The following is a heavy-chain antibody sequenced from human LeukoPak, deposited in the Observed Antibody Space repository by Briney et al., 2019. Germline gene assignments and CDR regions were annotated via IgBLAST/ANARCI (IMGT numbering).Heavy chain of an antibody. D-gene: IGHD3-22*01. CDR1: GGTFSSYA. V-gene: IGHV1-69*05. CDR2: VIPIFGTA. Sequence: SVKVSCKASGGTFSSYAISWVRQAPGRGPEWMGRVIPIFGTANYAQKFQGRVTITTDESTSTAYMELSSLRSEDTAVYYCAGPGIEYDSSGYYSPDAFDIWGQGTMVTVSS. CDR3: AGPGIEYDSSGYYSPDAFDI. J-gene: IGHJ3*02.